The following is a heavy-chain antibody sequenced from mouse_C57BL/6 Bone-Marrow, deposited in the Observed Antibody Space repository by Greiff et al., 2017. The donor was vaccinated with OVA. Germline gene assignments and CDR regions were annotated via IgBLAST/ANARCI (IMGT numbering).Heavy chain of an antibody. Sequence: VQLQQPGAELVKPGASVKLSCKASGYTFTSYWMHWVKQRPGQGLEWIGMIHPNSGSTNYNEKFKSKATLTVDKSSSTAYMQLSSLTSEDSAVYNSARSLYSNYAYFDVWGTGTTVTVSS. CDR3: ARSLYSNYAYFDV. CDR2: IHPNSGST. V-gene: IGHV1-64*01. CDR1: GYTFTSYW. D-gene: IGHD2-5*01. J-gene: IGHJ1*03.